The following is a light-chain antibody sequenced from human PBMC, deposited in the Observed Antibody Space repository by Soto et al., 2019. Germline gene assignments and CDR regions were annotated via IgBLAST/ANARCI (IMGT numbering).Light chain of an antibody. CDR1: QSVTSSY. J-gene: IGKJ1*01. Sequence: EIVLTQSPGTLSLSPGERATLSCRASQSVTSSYLAWYQQNPGQAPRLLIYGASSRATGIPDRFSGSGSGTDFTLTISRREPEDFAVYYCQQYGRSPRTFGQGTKVEIK. CDR2: GAS. V-gene: IGKV3-20*01. CDR3: QQYGRSPRT.